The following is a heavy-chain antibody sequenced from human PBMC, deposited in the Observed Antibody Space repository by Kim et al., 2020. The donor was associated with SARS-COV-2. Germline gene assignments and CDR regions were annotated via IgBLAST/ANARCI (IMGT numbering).Heavy chain of an antibody. CDR1: GGTFSGYY. CDR3: WMAGRQWLVRPIFYYFD. D-gene: IGHD6-19*01. Sequence: SETLSLTCAVYGGTFSGYYWSWIRQPPGKGLEWIGEINYSGSTNYNPSLKSRVTITADTSKNQLSLKLSSATAADTAVYYCWMAGRQWLVRPIFYYFD. V-gene: IGHV4-34*08. J-gene: IGHJ4*01. CDR2: INYSGST.